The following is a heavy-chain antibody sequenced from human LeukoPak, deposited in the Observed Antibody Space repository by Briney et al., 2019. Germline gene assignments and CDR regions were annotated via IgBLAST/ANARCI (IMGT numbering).Heavy chain of an antibody. Sequence: PGGSLRLSCAASGFTFSGSAMHWVRQASGKGLEWVGRIRSKANSYATAYAASVKGRFTISRDDSKNTAYLQMNSLKTEDTAVYYCTRSYGSGSYSYYYYMDVWGKGTTVTISS. CDR2: IRSKANSYAT. J-gene: IGHJ6*03. D-gene: IGHD3-10*01. V-gene: IGHV3-73*01. CDR3: TRSYGSGSYSYYYYMDV. CDR1: GFTFSGSA.